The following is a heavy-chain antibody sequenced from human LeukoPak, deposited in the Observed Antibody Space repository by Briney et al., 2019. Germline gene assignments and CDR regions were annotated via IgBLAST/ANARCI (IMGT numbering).Heavy chain of an antibody. CDR2: ISWNSGSI. CDR1: GFTFDDYA. D-gene: IGHD3-22*01. V-gene: IGHV3-9*01. Sequence: GRSLRLSCAASGFTFDDYAMHWVRQAPGKGLEWVSGISWNSGSIGYADSVKGRFTISRDNAKNSLYLQMISLRAEDTALYYCAKTCFEISYDSSGCFDYWGQGTLVTVSS. J-gene: IGHJ4*02. CDR3: AKTCFEISYDSSGCFDY.